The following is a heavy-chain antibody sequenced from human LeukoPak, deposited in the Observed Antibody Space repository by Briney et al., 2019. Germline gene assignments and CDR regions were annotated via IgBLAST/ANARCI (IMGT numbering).Heavy chain of an antibody. CDR1: GGSISSYY. CDR3: ARVAMVSYYFDY. D-gene: IGHD4/OR15-4a*01. V-gene: IGHV4-59*01. CDR2: IHYSGST. Sequence: SETLSLTCTVSGGSISSYYWSWIRQPPGKGLEWIGYIHYSGSTNYNPSLKSRVTISVDTSKNQFSLKLSSVTAADTAVYYCARVAMVSYYFDYWGQGTLVTVSS. J-gene: IGHJ4*02.